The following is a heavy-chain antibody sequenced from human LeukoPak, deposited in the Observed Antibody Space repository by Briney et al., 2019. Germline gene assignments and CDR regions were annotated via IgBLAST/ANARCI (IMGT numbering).Heavy chain of an antibody. V-gene: IGHV4-30-4*08. Sequence: PSETLSLTCTVSGGSISSSSYYWGWIRQPPGKGLEWIGYIYYSGSTYYNPSLKSRVTISVDTSKNQFSLKLSSVTAADTAVYYCARDSLVATSESLLYYGMDVWGQGTTVTVSS. D-gene: IGHD5-12*01. CDR1: GGSISSSSYY. J-gene: IGHJ6*02. CDR3: ARDSLVATSESLLYYGMDV. CDR2: IYYSGST.